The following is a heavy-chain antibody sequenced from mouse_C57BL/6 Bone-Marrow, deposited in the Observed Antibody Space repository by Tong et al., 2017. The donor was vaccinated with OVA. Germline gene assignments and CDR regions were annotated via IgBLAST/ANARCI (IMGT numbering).Heavy chain of an antibody. Sequence: EVQLQESGAELVRPGASVKLSCTASGFNIKNTYMHWVKQRPEQGLEWIGRIDPANGNTKYAPKFQGKATITADTSSNTAYLQLSSLTSEDTAIYYCAREPLLLRSWGGYWGQGTTLTVSS. J-gene: IGHJ2*01. CDR2: IDPANGNT. D-gene: IGHD1-1*01. CDR3: AREPLLLRSWGGY. CDR1: GFNIKNTY. V-gene: IGHV14-3*01.